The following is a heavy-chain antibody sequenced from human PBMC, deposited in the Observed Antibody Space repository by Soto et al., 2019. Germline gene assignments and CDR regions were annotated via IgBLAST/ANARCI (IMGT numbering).Heavy chain of an antibody. CDR1: GFTFSSYG. J-gene: IGHJ4*02. Sequence: QVQLVESGGGVVQPGRSLRLSCAASGFTFSSYGMHWVRQAPGKGLEWVAVISYDGSNKYYADSVKGRFTISRDNSKNTLYLQMNSLRAEETAVYYCAKGGDSLRTRSGNLNWGQGTLVTVSS. CDR3: AKGGDSLRTRSGNLN. D-gene: IGHD7-27*01. V-gene: IGHV3-30*18. CDR2: ISYDGSNK.